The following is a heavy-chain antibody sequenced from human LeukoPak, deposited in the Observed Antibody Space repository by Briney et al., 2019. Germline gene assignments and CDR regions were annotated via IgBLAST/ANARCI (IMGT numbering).Heavy chain of an antibody. D-gene: IGHD3-3*01. CDR1: GYTFTGYY. CDR2: INPNSGGT. CDR3: ARGRPSHYDFLSGYYEDFDY. Sequence: GASVKVSCKASGYTFTGYYMHWVRQAPGQGLEWMGWINPNSGGTNYVQKFQGRVTMTRDTSISTAYMELSRLRSDDTAVYYCARGRPSHYDFLSGYYEDFDYWGQGTLVTVSS. V-gene: IGHV1-2*02. J-gene: IGHJ4*02.